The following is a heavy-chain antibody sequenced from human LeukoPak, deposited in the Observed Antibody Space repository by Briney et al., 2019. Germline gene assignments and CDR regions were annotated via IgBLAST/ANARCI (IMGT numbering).Heavy chain of an antibody. Sequence: SETLSLTCAVYGGSFSGYYWSWIRQPPGKGLEWIGEINHSGSTNYNPSLKSRVTISVDTSKNQFSLKLSSVTAADTAVYYCARDSTYYYDSSGFYYNYYGMDVWGQGTTVTVSS. CDR1: GGSFSGYY. CDR3: ARDSTYYYDSSGFYYNYYGMDV. J-gene: IGHJ6*02. CDR2: INHSGST. D-gene: IGHD3-22*01. V-gene: IGHV4-34*01.